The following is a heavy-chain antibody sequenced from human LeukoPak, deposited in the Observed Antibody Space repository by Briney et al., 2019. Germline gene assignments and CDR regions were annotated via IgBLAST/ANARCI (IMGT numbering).Heavy chain of an antibody. D-gene: IGHD3-3*01. CDR2: ISYSVST. V-gene: IGHV4-59*01. CDR3: ARDASYKDFWIGSVPPGYFDY. J-gene: IGHJ4*02. CDR1: GGSISSYY. Sequence: SETLSLTCTVSGGSISSYYWSWIRQPPGKGLEWIGYISYSVSTNYNPSLKSRVTISVDTSKNQLSLRLSSVTAADTAVYYCARDASYKDFWIGSVPPGYFDYWGQGTLVTVSS.